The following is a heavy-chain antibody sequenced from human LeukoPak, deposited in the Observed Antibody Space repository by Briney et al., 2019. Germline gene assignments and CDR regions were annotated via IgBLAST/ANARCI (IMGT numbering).Heavy chain of an antibody. J-gene: IGHJ4*02. Sequence: PSETLSLTCTVSGGSISSSSYYWGWIRQPPGKGLEWIGSIYYSGSTYYNPSLKSRVTISVDTSKNQFSLKLSSVTAADTAPYYCARDSNGFYYFNYWGQGTLVTVSS. V-gene: IGHV4-39*02. D-gene: IGHD3-22*01. CDR3: ARDSNGFYYFNY. CDR2: IYYSGST. CDR1: GGSISSSSYY.